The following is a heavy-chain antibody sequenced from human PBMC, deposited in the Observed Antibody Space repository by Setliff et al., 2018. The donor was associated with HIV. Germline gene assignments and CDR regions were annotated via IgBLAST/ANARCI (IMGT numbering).Heavy chain of an antibody. CDR2: VNHSGST. CDR1: GGSFSYYH. J-gene: IGHJ3*02. CDR3: ARWGASGGRPDWHAFDM. Sequence: PSETLSLTCSVYGGSFSYYHWSWIRQPPGKGLEWIGEVNHSGSTNYNPSLKSRVTISVDTSKDQFSLKLSSVTGADTAVYFCARWGASGGRPDWHAFDMWGQGTMVTVSS. D-gene: IGHD2-15*01. V-gene: IGHV4-34*01.